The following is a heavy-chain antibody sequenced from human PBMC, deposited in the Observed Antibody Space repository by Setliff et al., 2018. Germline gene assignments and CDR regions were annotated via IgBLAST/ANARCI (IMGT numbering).Heavy chain of an antibody. J-gene: IGHJ4*02. V-gene: IGHV1-69*05. Sequence: AASVKVSCKASGGTFSRYGISWVRQAPGQGLEWLGGTIPNFGTTNYAQEFQGRVTMTRDTSTSTVYMELSSLRTEDTAVYYCARGYYDSYARYYVVGDYWGQGTPVTVSS. CDR2: TIPNFGTT. CDR1: GGTFSRYG. CDR3: ARGYYDSYARYYVVGDY. D-gene: IGHD3-22*01.